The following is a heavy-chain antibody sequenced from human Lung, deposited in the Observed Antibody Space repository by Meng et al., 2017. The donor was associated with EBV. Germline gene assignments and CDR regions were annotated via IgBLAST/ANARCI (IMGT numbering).Heavy chain of an antibody. D-gene: IGHD1-7*01. CDR2: NNAYNSDT. V-gene: IGHV1-18*01. Sequence: QAQVVQSGAEKTTEWASVTVACKACCNTCTNYGSTLGRQAARRVLEMMGRNNAYNSDTNYAQTLQVRITMTTDTSTSTAYMELVRLRYNDTAVYFCARVAVGITAGDYWGQGTLVTVSS. CDR1: CNTCTNYG. J-gene: IGHJ4*02. CDR3: ARVAVGITAGDY.